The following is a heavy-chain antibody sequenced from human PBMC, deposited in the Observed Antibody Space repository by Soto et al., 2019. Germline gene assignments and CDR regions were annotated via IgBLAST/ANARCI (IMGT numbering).Heavy chain of an antibody. CDR3: ATHCSSTSCYYTFDP. CDR2: INHYGST. J-gene: IGHJ5*02. D-gene: IGHD2-2*01. Sequence: QVQLQQWGAGLLKPSETLSLTCAVYGGSFSSYYWSWIRQPPGKGLEWIGQINHYGSTDYNPSLKSRVTISVDTSKSHFSLRLSSVTAADTAMYYCATHCSSTSCYYTFDPWGQGTLVTVSS. CDR1: GGSFSSYY. V-gene: IGHV4-34*01.